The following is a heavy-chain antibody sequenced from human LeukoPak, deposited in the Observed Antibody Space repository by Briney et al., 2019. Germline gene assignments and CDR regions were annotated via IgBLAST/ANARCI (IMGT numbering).Heavy chain of an antibody. CDR3: AGGVAAMAQIDY. Sequence: GGSLRLSCAASGFTFSSYAMSWVRQAPGKGLEWVSVIYSGGSTYYADSVKGRFTISRDNSKNTLYLQMNSLRAEDTAVYYCAGGVAAMAQIDYWGQGTLVTVSS. J-gene: IGHJ4*02. D-gene: IGHD5-18*01. CDR1: GFTFSSYA. V-gene: IGHV3-66*01. CDR2: IYSGGST.